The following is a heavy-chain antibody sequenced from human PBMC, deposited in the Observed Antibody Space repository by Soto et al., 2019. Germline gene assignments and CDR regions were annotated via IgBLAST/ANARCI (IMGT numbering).Heavy chain of an antibody. CDR3: ARGRIVASIHDAFEI. Sequence: QGQLLQSGDEVKTPGASVRVSCRASGYPFTSYGISWVRQAPGQGLEWVAWISAYNGKRDTAQKFQDRVTMTLDTSTDTAYMDLGDLTSADTAVYYCARGRIVASIHDAFEIWGQGTKVTVSS. J-gene: IGHJ3*02. V-gene: IGHV1-18*01. CDR2: ISAYNGKR. D-gene: IGHD5-12*01. CDR1: GYPFTSYG.